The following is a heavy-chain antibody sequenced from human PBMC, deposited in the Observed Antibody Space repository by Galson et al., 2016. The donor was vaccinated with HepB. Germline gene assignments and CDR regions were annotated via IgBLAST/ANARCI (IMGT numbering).Heavy chain of an antibody. Sequence: SVKISCKASSDTLSNYGFSWVRQAPGQGLEWMGGVNTYTGDADYPQRFQDRVTMTTDTSTKTAYMELRSLRSDDTAVYYCASRGGYDAFDMWGQGTMITVSS. V-gene: IGHV1-18*01. CDR1: SDTLSNYG. CDR3: ASRGGYDAFDM. CDR2: VNTYTGDA. D-gene: IGHD5-12*01. J-gene: IGHJ3*02.